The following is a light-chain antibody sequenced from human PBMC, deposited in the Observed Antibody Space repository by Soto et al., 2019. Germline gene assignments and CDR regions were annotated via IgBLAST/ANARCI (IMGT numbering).Light chain of an antibody. V-gene: IGKV1-5*01. CDR2: DAS. J-gene: IGKJ1*01. CDR1: QSISSW. Sequence: DSQMTQSPSTLSASLGDRVTITCRASQSISSWLAWYQQKPGKAPKLLIYDASSLQSGVPSRFRGSGSGTEFTLTISSLQPDDFETYYCQQHKSYSWTFGQGTKVDIK. CDR3: QQHKSYSWT.